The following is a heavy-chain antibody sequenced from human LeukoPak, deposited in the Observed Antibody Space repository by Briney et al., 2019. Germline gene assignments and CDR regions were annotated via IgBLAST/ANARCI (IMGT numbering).Heavy chain of an antibody. CDR2: IYSGGST. CDR3: ASKGRYCSGGSCYSSVY. CDR1: GFTFSSNY. J-gene: IGHJ4*02. D-gene: IGHD2-15*01. V-gene: IGHV3-66*01. Sequence: GGSLRLSCAASGFTFSSNYMSWVRQAPGKGLEWVSVIYSGGSTYYADSVKGRFTISRDNSKNTLYLQMNSLRAEDTAVYYCASKGRYCSGGSCYSSVYWGQGTLVTVSS.